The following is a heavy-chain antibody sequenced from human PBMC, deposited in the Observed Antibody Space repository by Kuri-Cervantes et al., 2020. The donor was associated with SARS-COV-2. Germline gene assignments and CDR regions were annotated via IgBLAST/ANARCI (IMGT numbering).Heavy chain of an antibody. Sequence: SETLSLTCTVSGGSISSYYWSWIRQPPGKGLERIGHIYYDGSTNYKTSLKGRVTISLDTSKNQFSLKVDSVTAADTAVYYCAKGWNSLDPWGQGTLVTVSS. D-gene: IGHD1-1*01. V-gene: IGHV4-59*01. CDR3: AKGWNSLDP. CDR1: GGSISSYY. CDR2: IYYDGST. J-gene: IGHJ5*02.